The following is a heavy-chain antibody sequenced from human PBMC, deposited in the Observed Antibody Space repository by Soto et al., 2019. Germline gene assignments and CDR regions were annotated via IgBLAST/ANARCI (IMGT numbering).Heavy chain of an antibody. CDR3: ARDSGMVATEYYYYGMDV. J-gene: IGHJ6*02. CDR1: GGSISSSSYY. D-gene: IGHD2-15*01. Sequence: PSETLSLTCTVSGGSISSSSYYWGWIRQPPGKGLEWIGSIYYSGSTYYNPSLKSRVTISVDTSKNQFSLKLSSVTAADTAVYYCARDSGMVATEYYYYGMDVWGQGTKVTVSS. V-gene: IGHV4-39*07. CDR2: IYYSGST.